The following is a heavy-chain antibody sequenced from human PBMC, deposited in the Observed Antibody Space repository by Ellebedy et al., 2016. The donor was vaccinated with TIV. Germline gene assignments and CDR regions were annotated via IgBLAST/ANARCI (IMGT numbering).Heavy chain of an antibody. V-gene: IGHV3-53*05. Sequence: GESLKISCAASGFTVSSNYMSSVRQAPGKGLEWVSVIYSGGSTYYADSVKGRFTISRDNSKNTLYLQMNSLRAEDTAVYYCARDSVAGTGWFDPWGQGTLVTVSS. J-gene: IGHJ5*02. D-gene: IGHD6-19*01. CDR1: GFTVSSNY. CDR3: ARDSVAGTGWFDP. CDR2: IYSGGST.